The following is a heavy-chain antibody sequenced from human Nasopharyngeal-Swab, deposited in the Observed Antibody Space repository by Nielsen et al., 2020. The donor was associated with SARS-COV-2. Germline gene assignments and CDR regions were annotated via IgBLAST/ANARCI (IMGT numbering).Heavy chain of an antibody. J-gene: IGHJ5*01. D-gene: IGHD2/OR15-2a*01. CDR2: FYDSGRT. Sequence: SETLSLTCTVSGASITNYYWTWVRQSPGKGPEWIGSFYDSGRTNYRSSLKSRVTMSVDTSKSQFSLKLTSVTAADTAVYFCARRGNSYGGNWFDSWGLGSLVVVSS. V-gene: IGHV4-59*01. CDR1: GASITNYY. CDR3: ARRGNSYGGNWFDS.